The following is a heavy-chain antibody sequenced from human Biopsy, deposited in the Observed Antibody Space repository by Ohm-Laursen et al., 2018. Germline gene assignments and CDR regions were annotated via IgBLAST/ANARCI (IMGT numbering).Heavy chain of an antibody. Sequence: SDTLSLTCTVSGDTISTYYWNWIRQTPGKGPEWIGYIHYTGHIRINPSLNSRATISVDTSKDQFSLKLSSLTAADTAIYYCARNRVDVVKVTTIGWNFDLWGRGTLVTVS. V-gene: IGHV4-59*08. J-gene: IGHJ2*01. CDR3: ARNRVDVVKVTTIGWNFDL. CDR2: IHYTGHI. D-gene: IGHD5-12*01. CDR1: GDTISTYY.